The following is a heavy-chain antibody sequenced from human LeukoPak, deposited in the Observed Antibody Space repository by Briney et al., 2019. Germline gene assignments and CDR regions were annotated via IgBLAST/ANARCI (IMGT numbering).Heavy chain of an antibody. V-gene: IGHV3-30*09. CDR2: ISYDGSNK. J-gene: IGHJ4*02. Sequence: PGKSLRLSCAASGFTFSSYAMHWVRQAPGKGLEWVAVISYDGSNKYYVDSVEGRFVISRDDSKNTLYMHLNSLRSEDTAVYYCARGSPSGWYWYVEHWGQGTLVSVSS. CDR1: GFTFSSYA. D-gene: IGHD6-19*01. CDR3: ARGSPSGWYWYVEH.